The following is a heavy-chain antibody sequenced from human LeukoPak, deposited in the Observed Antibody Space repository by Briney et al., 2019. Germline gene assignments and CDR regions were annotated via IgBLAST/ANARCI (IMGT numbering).Heavy chain of an antibody. CDR3: ARRPYYVRSGYSDY. CDR2: IKQDGSEK. J-gene: IGHJ4*02. CDR1: GFTFSSYW. Sequence: GGSLRLSCAASGFTFSSYWMSWVRQAPGKWLEWVANIKQDGSEKYYVDSVKGRFTISRDNAKNSLYLQMNSLRAEDTAVYYCARRPYYVRSGYSDYWGQGTLVTVSS. D-gene: IGHD3-22*01. V-gene: IGHV3-7*01.